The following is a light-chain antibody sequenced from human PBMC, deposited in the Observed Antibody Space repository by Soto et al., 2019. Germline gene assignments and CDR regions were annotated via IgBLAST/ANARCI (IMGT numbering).Light chain of an antibody. Sequence: DIQMTQSPSSLSASVGDRVTITCRASQGISKYLAWYQQKPGKVPKLLIYAASTLQSGVPSRFSSSGSGTDFTLTISSLQPEDVATYYCQKYNSAPPYTFGQGTKLEIK. J-gene: IGKJ2*01. CDR2: AAS. CDR3: QKYNSAPPYT. CDR1: QGISKY. V-gene: IGKV1-27*01.